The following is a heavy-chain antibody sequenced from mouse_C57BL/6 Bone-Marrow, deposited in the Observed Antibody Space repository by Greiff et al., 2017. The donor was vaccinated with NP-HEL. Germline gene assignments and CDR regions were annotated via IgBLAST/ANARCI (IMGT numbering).Heavy chain of an antibody. CDR1: GYTFTSYW. CDR3: ARAITTVVARYFDV. D-gene: IGHD1-1*01. J-gene: IGHJ1*03. V-gene: IGHV1-64*01. CDR2: IHPNSGSN. Sequence: QVQLQQPGAELVKPGASVKLSCKASGYTFTSYWKHWVKQRLGQGLVWIGMIHPNSGSNNYNEKFKSKATLTVDKSSSTAYMKFSTLTSEDSAVYYCARAITTVVARYFDVWGTGTTVTVSS.